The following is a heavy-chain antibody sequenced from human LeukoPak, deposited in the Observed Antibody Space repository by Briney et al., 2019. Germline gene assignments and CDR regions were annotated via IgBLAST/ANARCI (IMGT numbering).Heavy chain of an antibody. CDR2: IYPGDSDT. D-gene: IGHD6-19*01. J-gene: IGHJ4*02. V-gene: IGHV5-51*01. CDR1: GYSFTSYW. Sequence: GESLKISCKGSGYSFTSYWIGWVRQMPGKGLEWMGIIYPGDSDTRYSPSFQGQVTISADKSISTAYLQWSSLKASDTAMYYCATEGGNILSGGLAGYWGQGTLVTVSS. CDR3: ATEGGNILSGGLAGY.